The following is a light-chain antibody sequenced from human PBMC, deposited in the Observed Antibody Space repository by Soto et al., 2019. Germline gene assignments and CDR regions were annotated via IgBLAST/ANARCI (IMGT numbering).Light chain of an antibody. Sequence: DIQMTQSPSTLSASVGDRVTITCRASQSISSWVAWYQQKPGKGPKLLIYKASHLESGVPSRFSGSGSGTEFTLTISSLQSEDFAVYYCQQYNNWPQTFGQGTKVDI. V-gene: IGKV1-5*03. J-gene: IGKJ1*01. CDR3: QQYNNWPQT. CDR2: KAS. CDR1: QSISSW.